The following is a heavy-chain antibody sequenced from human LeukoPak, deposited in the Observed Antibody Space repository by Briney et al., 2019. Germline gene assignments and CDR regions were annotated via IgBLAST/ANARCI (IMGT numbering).Heavy chain of an antibody. V-gene: IGHV4-4*07. D-gene: IGHD3-3*01. CDR2: IYSSGST. CDR1: GGSISSYY. Sequence: SETLSLTCIVSGGSISSYYWSWIRQPAGKGLEWIGRIYSSGSTNYNPSLKSRVTMSVDTSKNQFTLKLSSVTAADTAVYYCARDLEGDFWSGYSRLYYYYMDVWGKGTTVTVSS. CDR3: ARDLEGDFWSGYSRLYYYYMDV. J-gene: IGHJ6*03.